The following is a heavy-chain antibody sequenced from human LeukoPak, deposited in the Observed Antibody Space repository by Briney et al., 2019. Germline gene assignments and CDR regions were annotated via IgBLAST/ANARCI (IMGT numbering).Heavy chain of an antibody. CDR1: GFTVSSTY. J-gene: IGHJ4*02. V-gene: IGHV3-23*01. D-gene: IGHD2-15*01. CDR2: FSSSGGST. Sequence: PGGSLRLSCAASGFTVSSTYMTWVRQAPGKGLEWVSTFSSSGGSTYYADSVRGRFTISRDSSKNTLFLQMNSLRAEDTAVYYCAKYCSGGNCYSGLYWGQGTLVTVSS. CDR3: AKYCSGGNCYSGLY.